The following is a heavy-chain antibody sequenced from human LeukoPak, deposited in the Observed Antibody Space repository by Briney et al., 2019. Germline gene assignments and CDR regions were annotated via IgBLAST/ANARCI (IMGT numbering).Heavy chain of an antibody. Sequence: ASVKVSCKASGYTFTSYDINWVRQATGQGLEWMGWMNPNSGNTGYAQKFQGRVTITRNTSISTAYMELSSLRSEDTAVYYCARGDCSSTSCYEDGAFDIRGQGTMVTVSS. J-gene: IGHJ3*02. D-gene: IGHD2-2*01. CDR1: GYTFTSYD. CDR2: MNPNSGNT. V-gene: IGHV1-8*03. CDR3: ARGDCSSTSCYEDGAFDI.